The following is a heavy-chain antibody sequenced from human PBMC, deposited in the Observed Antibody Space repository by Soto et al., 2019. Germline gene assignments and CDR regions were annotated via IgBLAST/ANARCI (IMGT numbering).Heavy chain of an antibody. D-gene: IGHD6-19*01. J-gene: IGHJ4*02. CDR2: VSHDGRNT. Sequence: VQLVESGGGVVQPGRSLRLSCAASGFTFSDYAMHWVRQAPGKGLEWVAVVSHDGRNTHYADSVKGRFTISRDSSKNPVSLEMTSLRAEDTAVYYCAKGGRQCLVTSDFNYWGQGALVTVSS. CDR3: AKGGRQCLVTSDFNY. V-gene: IGHV3-30*18. CDR1: GFTFSDYA.